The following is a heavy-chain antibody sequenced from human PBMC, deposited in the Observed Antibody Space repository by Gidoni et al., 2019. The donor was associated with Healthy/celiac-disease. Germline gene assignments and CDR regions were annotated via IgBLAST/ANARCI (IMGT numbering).Heavy chain of an antibody. CDR1: GLPLRSYA. CDR3: ARVVHNTLRYFDWLSDDAFDI. V-gene: IGHV3-30-3*01. D-gene: IGHD3-9*01. CDR2: ISYDGSNK. J-gene: IGHJ3*02. Sequence: QVQLVESGGGVVQPGGCLRLSCAASGLPLRSYAMHWVRQAPGKGLEWVAVISYDGSNKYYADSVKGRFTISRDNSKNTRYLQMNSLRAEDTAVYYCARVVHNTLRYFDWLSDDAFDIWGQGTMVTVSS.